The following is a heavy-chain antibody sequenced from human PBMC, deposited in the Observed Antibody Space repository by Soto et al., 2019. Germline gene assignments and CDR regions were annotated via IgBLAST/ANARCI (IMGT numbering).Heavy chain of an antibody. CDR2: ISSSSSYI. J-gene: IGHJ2*01. D-gene: IGHD3-3*01. CDR1: GFSFSSYS. Sequence: EVQLVESGGGLVKPGGSLRLSCAASGFSFSSYSMNWVRQAPGKGLECVSSISSSSSYIYYADSVKGRFTISRDNDKNHLYLQMNSLRAEDTAVYYCAREHDFWSGYYWDYWYFDLWGRGTLVTVSS. V-gene: IGHV3-21*01. CDR3: AREHDFWSGYYWDYWYFDL.